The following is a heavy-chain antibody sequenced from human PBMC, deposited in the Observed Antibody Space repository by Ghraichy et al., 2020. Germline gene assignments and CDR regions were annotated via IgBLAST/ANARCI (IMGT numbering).Heavy chain of an antibody. Sequence: VKVSCKASGGTFSSYTISWVRQAPGQGLEWMGRIIPILGIANYAQKFQGRVTITADKSTSTAYMELSSLRSEDTAVYYCARDTGWYHAFDIWGQGTMVTVSS. V-gene: IGHV1-69*04. J-gene: IGHJ3*02. CDR1: GGTFSSYT. CDR2: IIPILGIA. D-gene: IGHD6-19*01. CDR3: ARDTGWYHAFDI.